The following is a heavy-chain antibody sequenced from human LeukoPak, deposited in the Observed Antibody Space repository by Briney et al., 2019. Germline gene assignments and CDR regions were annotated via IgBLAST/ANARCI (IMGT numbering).Heavy chain of an antibody. CDR2: INPNSGGT. Sequence: GASVKVSCKASGYTFTGYYMHWVRQAPGRGLEWMGWINPNSGGTNYAQKFQGWVTMTRDTSISTAYMELSRLRSDDTAVYYCARGSIAAADLPYYYYGMDVWGQGTTVTVSS. CDR3: ARGSIAAADLPYYYYGMDV. V-gene: IGHV1-2*04. D-gene: IGHD6-13*01. J-gene: IGHJ6*02. CDR1: GYTFTGYY.